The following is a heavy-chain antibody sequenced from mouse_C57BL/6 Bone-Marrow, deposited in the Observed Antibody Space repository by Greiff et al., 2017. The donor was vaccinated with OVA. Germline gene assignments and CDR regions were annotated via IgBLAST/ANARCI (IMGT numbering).Heavy chain of an antibody. CDR3: TRETPYYYGSSYFDY. J-gene: IGHJ2*01. D-gene: IGHD1-1*01. CDR1: GFTFSSYA. Sequence: EVQVVESGEGLVKPGGSLKLSCAASGFTFSSYAMSWVRQTPEKRLEWVAYISSGGDYIYYADTVKGRFTISRDNARNTLYLQMSSLKSEDTAMYYCTRETPYYYGSSYFDYWGQGTTLTVSS. V-gene: IGHV5-9-1*02. CDR2: ISSGGDYI.